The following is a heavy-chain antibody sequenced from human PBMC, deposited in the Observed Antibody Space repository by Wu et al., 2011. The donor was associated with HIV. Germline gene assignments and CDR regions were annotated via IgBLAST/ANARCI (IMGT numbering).Heavy chain of an antibody. V-gene: IGHV4-38-2*01. CDR2: IYHSGNT. J-gene: IGHJ3*02. Sequence: QVQLQESGPGLVKPSETLSLTCGVSGYSISSGYFWGWIRQPPGKGLELIGNIYHSGNTYYNPSLKSRVTISVDTSKNQFSLKLISVTAADTAVYYCARRLRREHDAFDIWGQGTMVTVSS. D-gene: IGHD4-17*01. CDR3: ARRLRREHDAFDI. CDR1: GYSISSGYF.